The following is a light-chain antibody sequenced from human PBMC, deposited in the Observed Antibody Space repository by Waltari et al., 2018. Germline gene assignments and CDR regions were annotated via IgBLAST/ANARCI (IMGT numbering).Light chain of an antibody. CDR1: NTNIGSTH. V-gene: IGLV1-47*01. J-gene: IGLJ3*02. CDR2: RND. Sequence: QSVLTQPPSASATPGQMVTISCSGSNTNIGSTHVHWYQQVPGTAPKLLIYRNDQWPSGVPDRFSGSKTGTSASLAISGLRSEDEADYYCAAWDDILRGWVFGGGTKLTVL. CDR3: AAWDDILRGWV.